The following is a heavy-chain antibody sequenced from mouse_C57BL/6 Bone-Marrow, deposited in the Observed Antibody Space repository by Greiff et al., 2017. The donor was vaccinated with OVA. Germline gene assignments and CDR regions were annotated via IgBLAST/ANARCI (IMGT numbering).Heavy chain of an antibody. V-gene: IGHV5-9*01. D-gene: IGHD4-1*01. Sequence: EVKLMESGGGLVKPGGSLKLSCAASGFTFSSYTMSWFRQTPEKRLEWVATISGGGGNTYYPDSVKGRFTISRDNAKNTLYLQMSSLRSEDTALYYCARTGPNWDLAYWGQGTLVTVSA. CDR1: GFTFSSYT. CDR3: ARTGPNWDLAY. J-gene: IGHJ3*01. CDR2: ISGGGGNT.